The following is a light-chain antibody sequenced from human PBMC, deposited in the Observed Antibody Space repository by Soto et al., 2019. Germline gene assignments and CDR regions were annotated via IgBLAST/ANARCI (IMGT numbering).Light chain of an antibody. CDR2: GAS. CDR3: QQYTGPPTT. J-gene: IGKJ1*01. CDR1: QTVSSNY. V-gene: IGKV3-20*01. Sequence: SQSPATVSVYTGERATLSCRASQTVSSNYLAWCQQRPGQAPRLLIYGASTRAAGIPDRFSGSGSGTDFTLTITRLEPEDSAVYFCQQYTGPPTTFGQGTKVDIK.